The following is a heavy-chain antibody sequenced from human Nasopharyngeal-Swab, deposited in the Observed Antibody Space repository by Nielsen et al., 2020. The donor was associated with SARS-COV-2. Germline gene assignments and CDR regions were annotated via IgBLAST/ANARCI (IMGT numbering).Heavy chain of an antibody. CDR3: ARDYASGAYASSP. V-gene: IGHV3-7*04. CDR2: IKQDGREK. J-gene: IGHJ5*02. CDR1: GFTFSSYW. Sequence: GGSLRLSCAASGFTFSSYWMNWVRQAPGKGLEWVANIKQDGREKPYVYSVRGRFTISRDNAKNSLFLQLNSLRVEDTAVYYCARDYASGAYASSPWGQGTLVTVSS. D-gene: IGHD3-10*01.